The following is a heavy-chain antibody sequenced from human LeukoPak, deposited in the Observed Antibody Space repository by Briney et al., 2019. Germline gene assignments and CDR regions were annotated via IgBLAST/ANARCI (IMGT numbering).Heavy chain of an antibody. CDR3: AHIESPAPYGSGSYYELYYFDY. J-gene: IGHJ4*02. V-gene: IGHV2-5*01. CDR1: GFSLSTSGVG. Sequence: SGPALVKPTQTLTLTCTFSGFSLSTSGVGVGWIRQPPGKALEWLALIYWNDDKRYSPSLKSRLTITKDTSKNQVVLTMTNMDPVDTATYYCAHIESPAPYGSGSYYELYYFDYWGQGTLVTVSS. CDR2: IYWNDDK. D-gene: IGHD3-10*01.